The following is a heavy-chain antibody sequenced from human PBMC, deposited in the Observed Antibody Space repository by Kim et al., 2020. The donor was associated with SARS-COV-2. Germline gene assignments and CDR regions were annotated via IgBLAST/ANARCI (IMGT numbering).Heavy chain of an antibody. J-gene: IGHJ6*02. CDR1: GFTVSGNY. V-gene: IGHV3-66*01. CDR2: THSGGST. CDR3: AGAISVYYFYGMDV. Sequence: GGSLRLSCTASGFTVSGNYMSWVRQAPGKGLECVSVTHSGGSTDYLDSVKGRFTISRDNSKNTLYLHMTSLRAEDTAVYYCAGAISVYYFYGMDVWGQGTTVTVSS. D-gene: IGHD2-21*01.